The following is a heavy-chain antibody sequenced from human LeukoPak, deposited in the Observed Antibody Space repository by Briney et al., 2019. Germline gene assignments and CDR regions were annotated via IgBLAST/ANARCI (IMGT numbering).Heavy chain of an antibody. D-gene: IGHD3-10*01. V-gene: IGHV5-51*01. CDR3: ARTYYYGSGSYYNPGH. CDR2: IYPGDSDT. J-gene: IGHJ4*02. CDR1: GYSFSTYW. Sequence: GESLKISCKGSGYSFSTYWIGWVRQMPGKGLEWMGIIYPGDSDTRYSPSFQGQVTTSADKSISTAYLQLSSLKASDTAMYYCARTYYYGSGSYYNPGHWGQGTLVTVSS.